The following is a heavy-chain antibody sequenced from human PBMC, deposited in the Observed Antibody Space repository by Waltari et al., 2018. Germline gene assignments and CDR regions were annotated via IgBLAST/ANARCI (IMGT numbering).Heavy chain of an antibody. J-gene: IGHJ4*02. V-gene: IGHV3-30*18. CDR3: VKYSGFDYFFDY. CDR1: GFIFGNFN. Sequence: QFQLVESGGGVVQPGRSLSIPCAASGFIFGNFNMHWVRQTPGQGLQWVAAISHDGSNKDYADSVKSRFTVSRDNSNNTLYLQINSLRADDTGIYFCVKYSGFDYFFDYWGQGTLVTVSS. CDR2: ISHDGSNK. D-gene: IGHD5-12*01.